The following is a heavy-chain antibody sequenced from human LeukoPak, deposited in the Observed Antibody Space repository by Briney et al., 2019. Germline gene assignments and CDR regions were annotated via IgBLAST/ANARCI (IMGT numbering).Heavy chain of an antibody. D-gene: IGHD6-13*01. CDR3: AEARPYSSSWYVDFDY. J-gene: IGHJ4*02. CDR1: GFTFSSYA. CDR2: ISGSGGST. V-gene: IGHV3-23*01. Sequence: PGGSLRLSCAASGFTFSSYAMSWVRQAPGKGLEWVSAISGSGGSTYYADSVKGRFTISRDNSKNTLYLQMNSLRAEDTAVYYCAEARPYSSSWYVDFDYWGQGTLVTVSS.